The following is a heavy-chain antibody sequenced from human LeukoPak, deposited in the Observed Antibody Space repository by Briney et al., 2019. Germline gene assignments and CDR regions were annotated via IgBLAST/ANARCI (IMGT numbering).Heavy chain of an antibody. CDR3: ARHGSGIYYYMDV. Sequence: ASETLSLTCAVYGGSFSGYAWSWIRQPPGKGLEWIAEINHSGSANYNPSLRSRVTTSVDTSKNQVSLKLSSVTAADTAVYYCARHGSGIYYYMDVWGQGTTVTVSS. CDR2: INHSGSA. D-gene: IGHD3-10*01. V-gene: IGHV4-34*01. CDR1: GGSFSGYA. J-gene: IGHJ6*03.